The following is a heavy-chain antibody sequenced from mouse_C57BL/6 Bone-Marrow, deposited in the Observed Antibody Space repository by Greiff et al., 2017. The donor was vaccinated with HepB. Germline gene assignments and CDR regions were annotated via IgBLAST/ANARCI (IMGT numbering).Heavy chain of an antibody. CDR1: GYTFTDYE. CDR3: TRFYARDY. J-gene: IGHJ4*01. V-gene: IGHV1-15*01. CDR2: IDPETGGT. Sequence: VKLMESGAELVRPGASVTLSCKASGYTFTDYEMHWVKQTPVHGLEWIGAIDPETGGTAYNQKFKGKAILTADKSSSTAYMELRSLTSEDSAVYYCTRFYARDYWGQGTSVTVSS.